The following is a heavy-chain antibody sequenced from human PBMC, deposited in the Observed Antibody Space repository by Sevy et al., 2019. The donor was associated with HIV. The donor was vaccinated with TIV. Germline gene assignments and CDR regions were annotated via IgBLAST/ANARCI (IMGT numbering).Heavy chain of an antibody. CDR3: MTTVTTVDY. V-gene: IGHV3-7*01. CDR2: IKQDGSEK. J-gene: IGHJ4*02. D-gene: IGHD4-17*01. CDR1: GFALSSYW. Sequence: GGSLRLSCVASGFALSSYWMNWVRQAPGKVLEWVANIKQDGSEKYYVDSVKGRFTISRDNAKNSLYLQMNSLRAEDTAVYYCMTTVTTVDYWGQGTLVTVSS.